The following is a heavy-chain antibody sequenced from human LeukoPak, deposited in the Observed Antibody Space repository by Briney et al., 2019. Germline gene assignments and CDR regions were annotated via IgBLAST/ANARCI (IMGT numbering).Heavy chain of an antibody. V-gene: IGHV4-4*07. Sequence: SETLSLTCTVSGDSISSYFWSWIRQPAGKGLEWIGRIYTNGNTNYDPSLRSRVTLSVDTSKSQFSLKLTSVTPEDTAVYYCARDRGSSGWFDYWGQGTLVTVSS. CDR3: ARDRGSSGWFDY. J-gene: IGHJ4*02. CDR2: IYTNGNT. D-gene: IGHD6-19*01. CDR1: GDSISSYF.